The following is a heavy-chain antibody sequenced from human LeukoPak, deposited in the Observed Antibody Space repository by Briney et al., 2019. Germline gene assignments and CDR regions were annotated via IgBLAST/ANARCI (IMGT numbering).Heavy chain of an antibody. CDR3: ARGTTVVTQDAFDI. CDR2: INHSGST. V-gene: IGHV4-34*01. CDR1: GGSFSGYY. Sequence: PSESLSLTRAVYGGSFSGYYWSWIRQPPGKGLEWIGEINHSGSTNYNPSLKSRVTISVDTSENQFSLKLSSVTAADTAVYYCARGTTVVTQDAFDIWGQGTMVTVSS. J-gene: IGHJ3*02. D-gene: IGHD4-23*01.